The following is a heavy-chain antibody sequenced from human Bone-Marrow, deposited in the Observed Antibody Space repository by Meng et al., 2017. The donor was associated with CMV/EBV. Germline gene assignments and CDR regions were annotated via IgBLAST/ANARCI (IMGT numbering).Heavy chain of an antibody. CDR2: IKSKTDGGTT. V-gene: IGHV3-15*01. Sequence: GESLKISCAASGFTFSNAWMSWVRQAPGKELEWVGRIKSKTDGGTTDYAAPVKGRFTISRDDSKNTLYLQMNSLKTEDTAVYYCTTSPYYDSSGYYVPYYYYYGMDVWGQGTTVTVSS. D-gene: IGHD3-22*01. CDR1: GFTFSNAW. CDR3: TTSPYYDSSGYYVPYYYYYGMDV. J-gene: IGHJ6*02.